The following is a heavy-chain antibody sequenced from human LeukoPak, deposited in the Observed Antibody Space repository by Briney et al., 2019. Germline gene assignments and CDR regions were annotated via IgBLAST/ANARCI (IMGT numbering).Heavy chain of an antibody. D-gene: IGHD4-17*01. V-gene: IGHV4-59*11. Sequence: SETLSLTCTVSGGSFSSHYWSWIRQPPGKGLEWIGYISYIGSTNYNPSLKSRVTISVDTSKNQFSLKLSSVTAADTAVYCCARDPTTVTKGLDIWGQGTMVNVSS. J-gene: IGHJ3*02. CDR2: ISYIGST. CDR3: ARDPTTVTKGLDI. CDR1: GGSFSSHY.